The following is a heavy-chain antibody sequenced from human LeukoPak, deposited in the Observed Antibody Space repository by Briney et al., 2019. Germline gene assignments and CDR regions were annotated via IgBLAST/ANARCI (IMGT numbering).Heavy chain of an antibody. CDR1: GFSFIGYE. V-gene: IGHV3-48*03. J-gene: IGHJ4*02. D-gene: IGHD3-22*01. Sequence: GGSLRLSCAASGFSFIGYEMNWVRQAPGKGPEWVSCISTSDSTIYYADSVKGRFTISRDNAKNSLYLQMNSLRAEDTAVYYCARDYDSSGFYDYWGQGTLVTVSS. CDR2: ISTSDSTI. CDR3: ARDYDSSGFYDY.